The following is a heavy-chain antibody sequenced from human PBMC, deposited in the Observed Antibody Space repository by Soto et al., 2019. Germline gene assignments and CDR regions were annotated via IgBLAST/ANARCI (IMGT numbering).Heavy chain of an antibody. CDR1: GYSFTSYW. D-gene: IGHD3-22*01. V-gene: IGHV5-10-1*01. Sequence: PGESLKISCKGSGYSFTSYWISWVRQMPGKGLEWMGRIDPSDSYTNYNPSFQGHVSISVDKSFSTAYLQWSSLKASDTAMYYCARQVRERFDSSGYPFSWGQGTLVTVSS. CDR3: ARQVRERFDSSGYPFS. CDR2: IDPSDSYT. J-gene: IGHJ5*02.